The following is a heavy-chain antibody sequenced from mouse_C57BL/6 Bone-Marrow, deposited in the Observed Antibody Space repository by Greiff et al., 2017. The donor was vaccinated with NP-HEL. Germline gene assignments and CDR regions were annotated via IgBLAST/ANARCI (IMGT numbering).Heavy chain of an antibody. Sequence: QVQLQQPGAELVRPGSSVKLSCKASGYTFTSYWMDWVQQRPGQGLEWIGNIYPSDSETHYNQKFKDKATLTVDKSSSTAYMQLSSPTSEDSAVYYCARNWDFDYWGQGTTLTVSS. V-gene: IGHV1-61*01. CDR1: GYTFTSYW. D-gene: IGHD4-1*01. CDR3: ARNWDFDY. J-gene: IGHJ2*01. CDR2: IYPSDSET.